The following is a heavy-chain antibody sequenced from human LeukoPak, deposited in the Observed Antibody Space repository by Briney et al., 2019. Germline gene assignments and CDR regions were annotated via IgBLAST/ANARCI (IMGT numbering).Heavy chain of an antibody. CDR2: MNPNSGNT. CDR3: ARRPLAGTSPLYYYYYMDV. D-gene: IGHD6-19*01. CDR1: GCTFTSYD. Sequence: SVKVSCKASGCTFTSYDINWVRQATGQGLEWMGWMNPNSGNTGYAQKFQGRVTMTRNTSISTAYMELSSLRSEDTAVYYCARRPLAGTSPLYYYYYMDVWGKGTTVTVSS. J-gene: IGHJ6*03. V-gene: IGHV1-8*01.